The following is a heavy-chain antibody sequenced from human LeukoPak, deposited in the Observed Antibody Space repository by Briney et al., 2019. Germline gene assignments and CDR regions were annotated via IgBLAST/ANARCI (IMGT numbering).Heavy chain of an antibody. Sequence: GGSLRLSCATSGLIFTNVAMSWVRQAPGNGLKWVSTFSGSDGNIYYTESVKGRFTISRDNSKNTLYLQLNSLRVEDTAVYYCATKSYFWRGYPAYFHYWGLGTLVSVSS. J-gene: IGHJ4*02. CDR3: ATKSYFWRGYPAYFHY. CDR2: FSGSDGNI. CDR1: GLIFTNVA. V-gene: IGHV3-23*01. D-gene: IGHD3-3*01.